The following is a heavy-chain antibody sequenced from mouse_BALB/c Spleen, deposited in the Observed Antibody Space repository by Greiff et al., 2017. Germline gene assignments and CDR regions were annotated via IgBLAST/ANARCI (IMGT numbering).Heavy chain of an antibody. CDR1: GDSITSGY. Sequence: EVKLVESGPSLVKPSQTLSLTCSVTGDSITSGYWNWIRKFPGNKLEYMGYISYSGSTYYNPSLKSRISITRDTSKNQYYLQLNSVTTEDTATYYCARDNRYDEAMDYWGQGTSVTVSS. J-gene: IGHJ4*01. V-gene: IGHV3-8*02. D-gene: IGHD2-14*01. CDR3: ARDNRYDEAMDY. CDR2: ISYSGST.